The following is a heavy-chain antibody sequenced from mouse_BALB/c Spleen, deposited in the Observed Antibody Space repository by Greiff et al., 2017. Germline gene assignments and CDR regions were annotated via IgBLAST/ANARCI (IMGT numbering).Heavy chain of an antibody. CDR2: ISSGGST. Sequence: EVKLVVSGGGLVKPGGSLKLSCAASGFTFSSYAMSWVRQTPEKRLEWVASISSGGSTYYPDSVKGRFTISRDNARNILYLQMSSLRSEDTAMYYCARSDGGAMDFWGQGTSVTVSS. J-gene: IGHJ4*01. CDR3: ARSDGGAMDF. CDR1: GFTFSSYA. V-gene: IGHV5-6-5*01.